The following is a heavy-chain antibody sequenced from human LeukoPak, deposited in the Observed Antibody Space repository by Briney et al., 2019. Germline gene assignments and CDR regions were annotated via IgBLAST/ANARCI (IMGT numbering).Heavy chain of an antibody. D-gene: IGHD1-26*01. CDR1: GFTFSSYA. CDR3: AKGPSYSGSYSRGYFDY. J-gene: IGHJ4*02. V-gene: IGHV3-23*01. CDR2: ISGSGGST. Sequence: GGSLRLSCAASGFTFSSYAMSWVRQAPGKGLEWVSAISGSGGSTYYADSVKGRFTISRDNSKNMLYLQMNSLRAEDTAVYYCAKGPSYSGSYSRGYFDYWGQGTLVTVSS.